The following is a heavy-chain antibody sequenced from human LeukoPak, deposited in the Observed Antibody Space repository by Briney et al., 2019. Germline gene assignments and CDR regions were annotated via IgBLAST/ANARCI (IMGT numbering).Heavy chain of an antibody. D-gene: IGHD1-26*01. V-gene: IGHV1-2*02. J-gene: IGHJ3*02. CDR1: GYTYTGYY. CDR2: INPNSGGT. CDR3: ARPANSGSYDDAFDI. Sequence: ASVKVSCKASGYTYTGYYMHWVRQAPGQGLEWMGWINPNSGGTNFAQKFQGRVTMTRDTSISTAYMELSSLRSEDTAVYYCARPANSGSYDDAFDIWGQGTMVTVSS.